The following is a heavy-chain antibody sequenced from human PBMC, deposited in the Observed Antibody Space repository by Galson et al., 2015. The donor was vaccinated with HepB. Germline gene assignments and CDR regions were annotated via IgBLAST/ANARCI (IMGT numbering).Heavy chain of an antibody. CDR3: AKYRAGVGGQQLVRRDAFDI. J-gene: IGHJ3*02. D-gene: IGHD6-13*01. CDR1: GFTFSNYA. CDR2: ISGTGDST. V-gene: IGHV3-23*01. Sequence: SLRLSCAASGFTFSNYAMSRVRQAPGKGLQWVSSISGTGDSTYYADSAKGRFTISRDNSRKRLFLQMSSLRAEDTAVYYCAKYRAGVGGQQLVRRDAFDIWGQGTMVTVSS.